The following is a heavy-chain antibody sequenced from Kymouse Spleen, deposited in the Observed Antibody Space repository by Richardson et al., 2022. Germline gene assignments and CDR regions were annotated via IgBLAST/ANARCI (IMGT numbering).Heavy chain of an antibody. V-gene: IGHV3-30*18. D-gene: IGHD6-13*01. J-gene: IGHJ3*02. CDR3: AKERIAAAGTGDAFDI. Sequence: QVQLVESGGGVVQPGRSLRLSCAASGFTFSSYGMHWVRQAPGKGLEWVAVISYDGSNKYYADSVKGRFTISRDNSKNTLYLQMNSLRAEDTAVYYCAKERIAAAGTGDAFDIWGQGTMVTVSS. CDR2: ISYDGSNK. CDR1: GFTFSSYG.